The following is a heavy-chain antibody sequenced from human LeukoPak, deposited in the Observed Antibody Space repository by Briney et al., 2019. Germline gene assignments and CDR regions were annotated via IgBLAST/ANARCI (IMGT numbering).Heavy chain of an antibody. V-gene: IGHV4-31*03. D-gene: IGHD3-22*01. Sequence: PSQTLSLTCTVSGGSISSGGYYWSWIRQHPGKGLGWIGYIYYSGSTYYNPSLKSRVTISLDTSKNQFSLKLNSVTAADTAVYYCARGPHYYDTSPFDYWGQGTLVTVSS. CDR2: IYYSGST. CDR3: ARGPHYYDTSPFDY. CDR1: GGSISSGGYY. J-gene: IGHJ4*02.